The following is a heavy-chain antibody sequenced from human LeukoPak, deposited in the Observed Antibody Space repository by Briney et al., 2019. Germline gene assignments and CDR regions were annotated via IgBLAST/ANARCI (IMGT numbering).Heavy chain of an antibody. CDR2: ISGNGGST. CDR3: ARGRNYYYYGMDV. V-gene: IGHV3-64*01. CDR1: GFTFSSYA. J-gene: IGHJ6*02. Sequence: GGSLRLSCAASGFTFSSYAMHWVRQAPGKGLEYVSAISGNGGSTYYANSVKGRFTISRDNSKNTLYLQMGSLRAEDMAVYYCARGRNYYYYGMDVWGQGTTVTVSS.